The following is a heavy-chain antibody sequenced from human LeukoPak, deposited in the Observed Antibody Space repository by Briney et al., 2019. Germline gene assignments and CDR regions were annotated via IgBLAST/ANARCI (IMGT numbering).Heavy chain of an antibody. Sequence: PGGSLRLSCAASGFTFSSYAMSWVRQAPGKGLEWVSAISGSGGSTYYADSVKGRFTISRDNSKDTLYLQMNSLRAGDSAVNYCAKRLPTVGATKGFDYWGQGTLVTVSS. J-gene: IGHJ4*02. D-gene: IGHD1-26*01. CDR2: ISGSGGST. V-gene: IGHV3-23*01. CDR1: GFTFSSYA. CDR3: AKRLPTVGATKGFDY.